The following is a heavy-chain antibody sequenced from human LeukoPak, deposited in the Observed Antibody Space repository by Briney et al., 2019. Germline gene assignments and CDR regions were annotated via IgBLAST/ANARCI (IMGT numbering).Heavy chain of an antibody. CDR3: ARGEVGLPWAY. D-gene: IGHD4-23*01. V-gene: IGHV1-2*02. Sequence: GASVKVSCKASGYTFTGYYIHWVRQAPGQGLEWMGWINPERGGTNHAQKFQGRVTMTRDTSVSTAYMELNSLRSDDTAVYYCARGEVGLPWAYWGQGTLVTVSS. CDR1: GYTFTGYY. CDR2: INPERGGT. J-gene: IGHJ4*02.